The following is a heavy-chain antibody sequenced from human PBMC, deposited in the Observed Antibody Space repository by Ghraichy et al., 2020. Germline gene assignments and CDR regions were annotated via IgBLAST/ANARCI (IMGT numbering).Heavy chain of an antibody. CDR2: IGTTGDT. D-gene: IGHD1-26*01. CDR3: ARGATKSDAFDI. V-gene: IGHV3-13*04. Sequence: LSLTCAASGFTFSTYDMHWVRQATGKGLEWVSTIGTTGDTYYPGSVKGRFTISRENAKNSLYLQMNSLRAGDTAVYYCARGATKSDAFDIWGQGTMVTVSS. J-gene: IGHJ3*02. CDR1: GFTFSTYD.